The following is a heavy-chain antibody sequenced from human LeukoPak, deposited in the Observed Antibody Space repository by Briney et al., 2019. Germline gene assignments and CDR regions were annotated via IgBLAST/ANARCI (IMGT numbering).Heavy chain of an antibody. CDR3: AREADCSGGRCYLGAFDI. J-gene: IGHJ3*02. V-gene: IGHV3-33*01. D-gene: IGHD2-15*01. Sequence: GGSLRLSCAASGFTFSQYDMHWVRQAPGKGLEWVAAIWYDGSNDYYADSVKGRFTISRDNSKNTLSLQVNSLRAEDTAVYYCAREADCSGGRCYLGAFDIWGQGTMVTVSS. CDR2: IWYDGSND. CDR1: GFTFSQYD.